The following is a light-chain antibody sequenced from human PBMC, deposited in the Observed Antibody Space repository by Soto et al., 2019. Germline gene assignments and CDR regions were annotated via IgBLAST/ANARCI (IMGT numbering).Light chain of an antibody. V-gene: IGLV2-14*03. CDR2: DVS. CDR3: SSYTSSSSYV. CDR1: TSDVGGYNS. J-gene: IGLJ1*01. Sequence: QSVLTQPASVSGSPGQSITISCTGTTSDVGGYNSVSWYQQHPGKAPKLLIHDVSNRPSGVSNRFSGSKSGNTASLTISGIHTEDEAHYYCSSYTSSSSYVFGTGTKLPVL.